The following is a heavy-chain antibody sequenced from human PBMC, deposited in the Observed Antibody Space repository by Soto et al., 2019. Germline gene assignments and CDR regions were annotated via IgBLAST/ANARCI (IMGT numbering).Heavy chain of an antibody. CDR1: GGIFTNNA. J-gene: IGHJ6*02. D-gene: IGHD5-18*01. CDR2: VIPLFDTA. CDR3: ATGGHNDGYNFYHGMDV. Sequence: QVQVVQSGAEVKKPGSSVKVSCKVSGGIFTNNAISWVRQAPGQGLEGLGGVIPLFDTAYYAQIFRGRLRISADGVTTTAYMELSGLTSADTAVYFCATGGHNDGYNFYHGMDVWGQGTTVTVS. V-gene: IGHV1-69*01.